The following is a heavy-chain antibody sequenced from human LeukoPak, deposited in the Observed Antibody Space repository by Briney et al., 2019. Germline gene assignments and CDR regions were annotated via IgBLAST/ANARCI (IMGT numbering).Heavy chain of an antibody. CDR1: GFTFSSYW. V-gene: IGHV3-7*01. CDR2: IKQDGSEK. J-gene: IGHJ6*03. CDR3: ARVVLPVSIFGVEDYYYMDV. Sequence: GGSLRLSCAASGFTFSSYWMSWVRQAPGKGLEGVANIKQDGSEKYYVDSVKGRFTISRDNAKNSLYLQMNSLRAEDTAVYYCARVVLPVSIFGVEDYYYMDVWGKGTTVTVSS. D-gene: IGHD3-3*01.